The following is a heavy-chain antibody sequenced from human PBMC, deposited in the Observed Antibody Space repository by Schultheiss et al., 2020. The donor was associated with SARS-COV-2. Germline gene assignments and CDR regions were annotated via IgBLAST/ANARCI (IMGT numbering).Heavy chain of an antibody. Sequence: GSLRLSCAASGFTFSSYGMNWVRQAPGKGLEWIGEINHSGSTNYNPSLKSRVTISVDTSKNQFSLKLSSVTAADTAVYYCARVGPARGYYYYYYMDVWGKGTTVTVSS. CDR3: ARVGPARGYYYYYYMDV. V-gene: IGHV4-34*01. CDR1: GFTFSSYG. CDR2: INHSGST. J-gene: IGHJ6*03. D-gene: IGHD3-10*01.